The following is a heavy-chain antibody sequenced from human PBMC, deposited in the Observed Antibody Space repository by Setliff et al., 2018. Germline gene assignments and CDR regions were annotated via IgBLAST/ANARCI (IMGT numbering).Heavy chain of an antibody. CDR2: IRDSGSA. Sequence: PSETLSLTCSVSGGSISSGLHYWSWIRQSPEKGLEWIGYIRDSGSASYNPSLRSRVTISVDTSKNQFSLKVSSVTAADTAVYYCARLSGFLYMDVWGKGTTVTVSS. V-gene: IGHV4-61*01. CDR1: GGSISSGLHY. D-gene: IGHD3-3*01. CDR3: ARLSGFLYMDV. J-gene: IGHJ6*03.